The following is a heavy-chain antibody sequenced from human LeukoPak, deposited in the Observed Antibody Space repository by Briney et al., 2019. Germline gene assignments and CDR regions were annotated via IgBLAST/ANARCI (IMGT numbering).Heavy chain of an antibody. V-gene: IGHV3-30-3*01. CDR2: ISYDGSNK. Sequence: GRSLRLSCAASGFTFSSYAMHWVRQAPGKGLEWVAVISYDGSNKYYADSVKGRFTISRDNSKNTLYLQMNSLRAEDTAVYYCARERVAARYYFDYWGQGTLVTVSS. J-gene: IGHJ4*02. D-gene: IGHD6-6*01. CDR1: GFTFSSYA. CDR3: ARERVAARYYFDY.